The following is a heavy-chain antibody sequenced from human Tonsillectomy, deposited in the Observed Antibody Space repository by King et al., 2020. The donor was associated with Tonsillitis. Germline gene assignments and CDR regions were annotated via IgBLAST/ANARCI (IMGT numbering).Heavy chain of an antibody. CDR2: IQRDGSER. CDR1: GFTLSNYW. D-gene: IGHD2-21*01. Sequence: VQLVESGGGLVQPGGSLTLSCVASGFTLSNYWMNWVRQAPGKGLEWVAKIQRDGSERYYVDSVKGRFTISRDNADNSLYLRMNSLRAEDTAVYYCARDGNCGGEHDYWGQGTLVTVSS. J-gene: IGHJ4*02. CDR3: ARDGNCGGEHDY. V-gene: IGHV3-7*01.